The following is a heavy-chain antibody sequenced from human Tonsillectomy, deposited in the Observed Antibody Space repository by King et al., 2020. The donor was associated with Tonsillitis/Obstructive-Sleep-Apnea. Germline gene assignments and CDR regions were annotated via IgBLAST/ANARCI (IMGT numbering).Heavy chain of an antibody. CDR3: AKGDCSSTSCYNYFDF. Sequence: VPLVASGGGLAPPGGSLSLSCAASGFPFRSSALNWVRPAPGKGLEWVSSLRDRGSSTYSAASVPGRFTISRDHSKNTLYLQMNSLRAEDTAKYFCAKGDCSSTSCYNYFDFWGQGTLVTVAS. CDR1: GFPFRSSA. D-gene: IGHD2-2*02. J-gene: IGHJ4*02. V-gene: IGHV3-23*04. CDR2: LRDRGSST.